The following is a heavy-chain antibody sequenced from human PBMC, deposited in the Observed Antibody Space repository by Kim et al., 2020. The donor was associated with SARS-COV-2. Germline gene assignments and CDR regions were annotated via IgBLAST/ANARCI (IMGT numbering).Heavy chain of an antibody. D-gene: IGHD6-19*01. Sequence: GGSLRLSCAASGFTFSNYNMNWVRQAPGKGLEWVSSITTSSSYIYYGDSVKGRFTISRDNAKNSLYLQMNSLRAEDTAIYYCAGEWLHSSGWYVPDFWGQGTLVTVSS. CDR3: AGEWLHSSGWYVPDF. CDR1: GFTFSNYN. CDR2: ITTSSSYI. J-gene: IGHJ4*02. V-gene: IGHV3-21*01.